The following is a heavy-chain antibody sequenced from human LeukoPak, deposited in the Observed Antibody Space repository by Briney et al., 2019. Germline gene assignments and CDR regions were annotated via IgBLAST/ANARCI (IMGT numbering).Heavy chain of an antibody. D-gene: IGHD6-13*01. CDR2: ISYDGSNN. Sequence: SGGSLRLSCAASGFTFSSYGMHWVRQAPGRGLEWVAVISYDGSNNYYADSVKGRFTISRDNSKNTVYLQMNSLRAEDTAVYYCAKILHGAAAGTGPDFWGQGTVVTVSS. V-gene: IGHV3-30*18. CDR3: AKILHGAAAGTGPDF. J-gene: IGHJ4*02. CDR1: GFTFSSYG.